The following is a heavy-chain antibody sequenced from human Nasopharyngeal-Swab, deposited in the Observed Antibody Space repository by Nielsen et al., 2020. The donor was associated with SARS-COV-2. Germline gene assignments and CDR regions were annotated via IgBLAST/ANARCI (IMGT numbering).Heavy chain of an antibody. CDR3: ARIAAAGFYYYFDY. CDR1: GGSFSGYY. Sequence: SETLSLTCAVYGGSFSGYYWSWIRQPPGKGLEWIGEINHSGSTNYNPSLKSRVTMSVDTSKNQFSLKLSSVTAADTAVYYCARIAAAGFYYYFDYWGQGTLVTVSS. V-gene: IGHV4-34*01. CDR2: INHSGST. D-gene: IGHD6-13*01. J-gene: IGHJ4*02.